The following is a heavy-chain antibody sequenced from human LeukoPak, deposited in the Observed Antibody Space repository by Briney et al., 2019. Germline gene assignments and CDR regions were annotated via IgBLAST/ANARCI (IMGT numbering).Heavy chain of an antibody. CDR3: ASKGSSWSYAFDI. CDR2: IGSSSSYI. Sequence: PGGSLRLSCAASGFTFSSYSMNWVRQAPGKGLEWVSSIGSSSSYIYYADSVKGRFTISRDNAKNSLYLQMNSLRAEDTAVHYCASKGSSWSYAFDIWGQGTMVTVSS. CDR1: GFTFSSYS. V-gene: IGHV3-21*01. D-gene: IGHD6-13*01. J-gene: IGHJ3*02.